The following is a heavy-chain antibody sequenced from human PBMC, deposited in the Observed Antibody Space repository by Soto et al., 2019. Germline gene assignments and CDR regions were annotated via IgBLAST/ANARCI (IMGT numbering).Heavy chain of an antibody. CDR2: ISHDGSTE. J-gene: IGHJ6*01. CDR3: ARVDGVRGVITIGYYYYGMDV. D-gene: IGHD3-10*01. CDR1: GFTFSDYA. V-gene: IGHV3-30*03. Sequence: QVQLVESGGGVVQPGRSLRLSCAASGFTFSDYALHWVRQAPGKGLEWVAVISHDGSTEYYADSVKGRFTISRDNSKNTLYLQMTSLRPEDTAVYYCARVDGVRGVITIGYYYYGMDVW.